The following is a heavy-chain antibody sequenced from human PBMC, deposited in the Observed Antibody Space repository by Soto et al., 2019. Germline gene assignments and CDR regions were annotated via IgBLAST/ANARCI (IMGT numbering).Heavy chain of an antibody. J-gene: IGHJ6*02. CDR1: GYTFTSYA. CDR2: INAGNGNT. CDR3: ACFPLSSSRYYGMYF. V-gene: IGHV1-3*01. Sequence: ASVKVSCKASGYTFTSYAMHWVRQAPGQRLEWMGWINAGNGNTKYSQKFQGRVTITRDTSASTAYMELSSLRSEDTAVYYCACFPLSSSRYYGMYFWGQGTTVPVSS. D-gene: IGHD6-6*01.